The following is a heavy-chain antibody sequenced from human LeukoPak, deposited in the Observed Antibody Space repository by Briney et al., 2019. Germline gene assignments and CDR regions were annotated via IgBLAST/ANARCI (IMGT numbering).Heavy chain of an antibody. Sequence: GGSLRLSCAASGFTVSSNYMSWVRQAPGKGLEWVSVIYSGGSTYYADSVKGRFTISRDNSKNTLYLQMNSLRAEDSAVYYCARDRSVAAAGAFDIWGQGTMVTVSS. V-gene: IGHV3-66*01. CDR3: ARDRSVAAAGAFDI. CDR2: IYSGGST. CDR1: GFTVSSNY. D-gene: IGHD6-13*01. J-gene: IGHJ3*02.